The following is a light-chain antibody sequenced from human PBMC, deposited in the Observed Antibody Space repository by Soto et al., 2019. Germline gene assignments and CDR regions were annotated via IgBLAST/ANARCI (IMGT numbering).Light chain of an antibody. Sequence: EIVLTQSPATLSLSPGERATLSCRASQSVRTSLAWYQQQPGQAPRLLIYDASNRATGIPARFSSSGSGTDFTLTISSLQPKDFAVYYCQQRSNWPGTFGQGTKVEIK. V-gene: IGKV3-11*01. CDR3: QQRSNWPGT. CDR1: QSVRTS. J-gene: IGKJ1*01. CDR2: DAS.